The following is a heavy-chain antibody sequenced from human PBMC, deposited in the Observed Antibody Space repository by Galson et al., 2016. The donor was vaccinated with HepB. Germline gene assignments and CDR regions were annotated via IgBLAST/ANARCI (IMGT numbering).Heavy chain of an antibody. V-gene: IGHV3-23*01. Sequence: SLRLSCAASGFTFRNYAMNWVRQAPGKGLEWVSAISDSGGYTPYADSVRGRFTISRDNSKNTLYLQMNSLRAEDTAVYYCARVAPSGPLDVWGRGSTVTVSS. J-gene: IGHJ6*02. CDR2: ISDSGGYT. CDR3: ARVAPSGPLDV. CDR1: GFTFRNYA.